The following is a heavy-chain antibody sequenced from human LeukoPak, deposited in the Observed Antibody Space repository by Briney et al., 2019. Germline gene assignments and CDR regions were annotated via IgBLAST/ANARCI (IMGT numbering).Heavy chain of an antibody. CDR1: GFTFSSYG. J-gene: IGHJ6*03. V-gene: IGHV3-30*02. Sequence: PGGSLRLSCAASGFTFSSYGMHWVRQAPGKRLEWVAFIRYDGSNKYYADSVKGRFTISRDISKDTVSLHMTSLRAEDTAVYYCARVRITMVRGSNSFYYMDVWGKGTTVTVSS. D-gene: IGHD3-10*01. CDR3: ARVRITMVRGSNSFYYMDV. CDR2: IRYDGSNK.